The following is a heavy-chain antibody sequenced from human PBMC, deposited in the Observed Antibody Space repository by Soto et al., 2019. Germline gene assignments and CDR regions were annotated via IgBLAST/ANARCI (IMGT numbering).Heavy chain of an antibody. V-gene: IGHV4-30-4*01. D-gene: IGHD3-10*01. CDR3: ARDHVVGELSN. J-gene: IGHJ4*02. CDR1: GGSISSGDYY. Sequence: PSETLSLTCTVSGGSISSGDYYWSWIRQPPGKGLEWIGYIYYSGSTYYNPSLKSRVTISVDTSKNQFSLKLSSVTAADTAVYYCARDHVVGELSNWGQGTLVTVSS. CDR2: IYYSGST.